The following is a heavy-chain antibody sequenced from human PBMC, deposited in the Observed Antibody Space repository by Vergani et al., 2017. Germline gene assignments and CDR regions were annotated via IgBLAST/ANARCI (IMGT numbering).Heavy chain of an antibody. V-gene: IGHV3-53*02. CDR2: IYSGGST. Sequence: EVQVVETGGGLVQPGGSLRLSCAASGFTVSSNYMSWVRQAPGKGLEWVSVIYSGGSTYYADSVKGRFTISRDNSKNTLYLQMNSLRAEDTAVYYCAKEEELAFDYWGQGTLVTVSS. J-gene: IGHJ4*02. D-gene: IGHD1-26*01. CDR3: AKEEELAFDY. CDR1: GFTVSSNY.